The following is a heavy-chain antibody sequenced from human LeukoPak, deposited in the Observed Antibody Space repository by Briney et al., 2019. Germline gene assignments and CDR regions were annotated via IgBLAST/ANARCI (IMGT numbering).Heavy chain of an antibody. CDR3: ARAPRYCSGGSCYHFDY. Sequence: GGSLRLSCAASGFTFSSYWMSWVRQAPGKGLEWVASIKQDGSETRYMDSMKGRFTIFRDNTKTSLYLQMNSLRAEDTAVYYCARAPRYCSGGSCYHFDYWGQGTLVTVSS. CDR2: IKQDGSET. CDR1: GFTFSSYW. J-gene: IGHJ4*02. D-gene: IGHD2-15*01. V-gene: IGHV3-7*01.